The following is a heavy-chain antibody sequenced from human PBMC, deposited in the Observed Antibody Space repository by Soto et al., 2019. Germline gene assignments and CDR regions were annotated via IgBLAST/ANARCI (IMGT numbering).Heavy chain of an antibody. V-gene: IGHV4-59*12. CDR3: ARTYDSNGSAHEFDY. D-gene: IGHD3-22*01. CDR1: GRSITGYY. CDR2: MYDTGIT. Sequence: QVVLQESGPGLVKPSETLSLTCSVAGRSITGYYWSWVRQPPGKGLEWIGYMYDTGITSQNPALKSRVTMSVDTSQNKFSLKLTSVTGADTAVYYCARTYDSNGSAHEFDYWGHGILVTVTS. J-gene: IGHJ4*01.